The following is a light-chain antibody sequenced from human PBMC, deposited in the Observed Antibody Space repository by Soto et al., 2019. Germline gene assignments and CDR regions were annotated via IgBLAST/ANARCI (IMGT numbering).Light chain of an antibody. CDR1: QSGYSS. V-gene: IGKV3-20*01. CDR2: DSS. J-gene: IGKJ3*01. Sequence: EMVLTRSPGTLSLTPGERATLSCSVSQSGYSSLAGYQQKPGQAPRLLIYDSSFRDSGVPDRLSAGGSGTEFTLTISRLEPEDFAVYYCQQYGTSPPTLGAGTKVY. CDR3: QQYGTSPPT.